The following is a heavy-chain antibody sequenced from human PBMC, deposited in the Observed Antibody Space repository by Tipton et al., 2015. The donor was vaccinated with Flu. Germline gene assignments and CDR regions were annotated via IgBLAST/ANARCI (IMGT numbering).Heavy chain of an antibody. V-gene: IGHV3-30*02. J-gene: IGHJ4*02. D-gene: IGHD3-22*01. Sequence: SLRLSCAASGFTFSSYGMHWVRQAPGKGLEWVAFIRYDGSNKYYADSVKGRFTIPRDNSKNTLYLQMNSLRAEDTAVYYCAKDDGDYYDSSGYYGYFDYWGQGTLVTVSS. CDR2: IRYDGSNK. CDR3: AKDDGDYYDSSGYYGYFDY. CDR1: GFTFSSYG.